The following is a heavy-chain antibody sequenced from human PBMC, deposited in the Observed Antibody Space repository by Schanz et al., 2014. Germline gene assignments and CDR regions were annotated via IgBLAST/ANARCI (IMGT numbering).Heavy chain of an antibody. V-gene: IGHV3-33*08. CDR3: ARDRGYCSGGSCLTFDY. D-gene: IGHD2-15*01. CDR1: GFTVSSNH. Sequence: VQLLESGGGLVKPGGSLRLSCAVSGFTVSSNHMSWVRQPAGKGLEWVAVIWNNGVTKYYADSVKGRFTISRDNSKNTLYLQMNTLRAEDTAVYYCARDRGYCSGGSCLTFDYWGQGTLVTVSS. J-gene: IGHJ4*02. CDR2: IWNNGVTK.